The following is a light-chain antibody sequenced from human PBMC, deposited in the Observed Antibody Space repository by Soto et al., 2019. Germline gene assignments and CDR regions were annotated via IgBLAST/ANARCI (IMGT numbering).Light chain of an antibody. Sequence: QSVLSQPPSVPGAPGQRVTISCTGSSSNIGAGYDAHWFQQVPGTAPKLLIYGSTNRPSGVPDRFSGSKSGTSASLAITGLQAGDEADYYGQSYDSSLGGNYVFGTGTKV. CDR1: SSNIGAGYD. V-gene: IGLV1-40*01. CDR3: QSYDSSLGGNYV. CDR2: GST. J-gene: IGLJ1*01.